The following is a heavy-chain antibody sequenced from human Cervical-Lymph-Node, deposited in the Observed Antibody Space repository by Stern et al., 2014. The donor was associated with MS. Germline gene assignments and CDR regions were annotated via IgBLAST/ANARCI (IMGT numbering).Heavy chain of an antibody. D-gene: IGHD1-1*01. J-gene: IGHJ6*02. V-gene: IGHV5-51*03. CDR2: IYPDDSDI. CDR1: GYTFTNNW. Sequence: QLVQSGAEVKKPGESLKISCKGSGYTFTNNWIAWVRQMPGKGLEWMGIIYPDDSDIRYSPSLQGQVTISADKSLSTAYLQWRSLKAADSAVYYCARPPPRRKWDDPNYGMDVWGQGTTVTVSS. CDR3: ARPPPRRKWDDPNYGMDV.